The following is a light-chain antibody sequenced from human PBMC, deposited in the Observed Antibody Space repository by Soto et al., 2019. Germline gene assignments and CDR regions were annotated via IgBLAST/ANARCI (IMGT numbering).Light chain of an antibody. CDR1: SSDVAYYNY. Sequence: SALTQPASVSGSPGQSITISCTGTSSDVAYYNYVSWYQQHPGKAPKLMIYDVGYRPSGVSNRFSGSKSGNTASLTISGLQAEDEADYYCSSYTTTNTVVFGGGTKLTVL. CDR2: DVG. CDR3: SSYTTTNTVV. V-gene: IGLV2-14*01. J-gene: IGLJ2*01.